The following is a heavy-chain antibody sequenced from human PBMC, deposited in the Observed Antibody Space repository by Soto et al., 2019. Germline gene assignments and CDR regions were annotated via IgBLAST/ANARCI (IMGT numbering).Heavy chain of an antibody. Sequence: SVKVSCKASGGTFSSYAISWVRQAPGQGLEWMGGIIPIFGTANYAQKFQGRVTITADESTSTAYMELSSLRSEDTAAYYCARGYGIEDAWFDPWGQGTLVTVSS. J-gene: IGHJ5*02. V-gene: IGHV1-69*13. CDR1: GGTFSSYA. CDR3: ARGYGIEDAWFDP. D-gene: IGHD2-15*01. CDR2: IIPIFGTA.